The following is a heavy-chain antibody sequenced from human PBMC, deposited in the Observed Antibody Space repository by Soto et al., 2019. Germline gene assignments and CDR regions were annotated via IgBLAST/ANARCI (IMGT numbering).Heavy chain of an antibody. V-gene: IGHV1-46*04. CDR1: GYTFTNYY. D-gene: IGHD1-1*01. CDR3: ARDNSAANGVLDH. CDR2: INPSARSA. Sequence: ASVKASCKASGYTFTNYYLHWVRQAPGQVLEWVGMINPSARSASYAQKLRGRLTMDRDTSTTTVYIELSRLTFEDTAVYFCARDNSAANGVLDHWGQGTMVTVSS. J-gene: IGHJ4*02.